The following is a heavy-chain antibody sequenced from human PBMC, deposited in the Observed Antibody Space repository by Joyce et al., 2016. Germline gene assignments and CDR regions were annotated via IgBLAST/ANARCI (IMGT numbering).Heavy chain of an antibody. CDR3: ARDAARYLLVGATTFDY. V-gene: IGHV3-30-3*01. CDR1: GFTFSNYA. Sequence: QVQLVESGGGVVQPGRSLRLSCAASGFTFSNYAMHWVRQAPGKGLEWVAVISYDGSNKYYADSVKGRFTISRDNSKNTLYLQVNSLRAEDTAVYYCARDAARYLLVGATTFDYWGQGTLVTVSS. CDR2: ISYDGSNK. J-gene: IGHJ4*02. D-gene: IGHD1-26*01.